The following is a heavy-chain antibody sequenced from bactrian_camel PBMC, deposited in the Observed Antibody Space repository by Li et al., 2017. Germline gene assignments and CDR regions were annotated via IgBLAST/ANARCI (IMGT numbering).Heavy chain of an antibody. V-gene: IGHV3S25*01. Sequence: GGGSVQAGGSLTLSCDTSGYNYKSKCVAWFRQTPGKEREGVAGIHTGGGTTVYADSVKGRFTISQDNAKKMVYLQMISLKLEDTAMYFCAADFGPYCSGSYLARRANFEGQGTQVTVS. D-gene: IGHD2*01. CDR1: GYNYKSKC. CDR2: IHTGGGTT. J-gene: IGHJ4*01.